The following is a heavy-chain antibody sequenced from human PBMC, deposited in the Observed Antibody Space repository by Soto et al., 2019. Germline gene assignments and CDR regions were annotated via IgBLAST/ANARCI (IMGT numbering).Heavy chain of an antibody. CDR3: ARVGRLRYYYDRSGYWSMHV. CDR2: TYYRSKWYN. CDR1: GDSVSSNSAA. J-gene: IGHJ6*02. D-gene: IGHD3-22*01. V-gene: IGHV6-1*01. Sequence: SQTLSLTCAISGDSVSSNSAAWNWIRQSPSRGLEWLGRTYYRSKWYNDYAVSVKSRITINPDTSKNQFSLQLNSVTPEDTAVYYCARVGRLRYYYDRSGYWSMHVSGQATTVTVSS.